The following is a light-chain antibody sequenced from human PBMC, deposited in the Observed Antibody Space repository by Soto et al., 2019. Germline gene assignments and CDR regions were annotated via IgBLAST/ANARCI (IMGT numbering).Light chain of an antibody. J-gene: IGKJ4*01. Sequence: EIVVTQCPATLSLSPGERATLSCRASQSVSSYLAWYQQKPGQAPRLLIYDASNRATGIPARFSGSGSGTDFTLTISSLEPEDFAVYYCQQRSNWQGATFGGGTKVEIK. CDR2: DAS. V-gene: IGKV3-11*01. CDR1: QSVSSY. CDR3: QQRSNWQGAT.